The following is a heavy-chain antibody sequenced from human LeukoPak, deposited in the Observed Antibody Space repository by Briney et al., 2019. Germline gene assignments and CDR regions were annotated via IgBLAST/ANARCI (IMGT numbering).Heavy chain of an antibody. J-gene: IGHJ4*02. V-gene: IGHV4-39*01. Sequence: PSETLSLTCTVSGGSISSSSYYWGWIRQPPGKGLEWIGSIYYSGSTYYNPSLKSRVTISVDTSKNQFSLKLSSVTAADTAVYYRARLGTNYYDSSGYFDYWGQGTLVTVSS. CDR3: ARLGTNYYDSSGYFDY. CDR2: IYYSGST. CDR1: GGSISSSSYY. D-gene: IGHD3-22*01.